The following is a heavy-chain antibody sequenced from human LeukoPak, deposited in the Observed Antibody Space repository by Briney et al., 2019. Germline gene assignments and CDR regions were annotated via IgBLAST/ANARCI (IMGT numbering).Heavy chain of an antibody. CDR1: GYSFTTYW. CDR3: ARRSPSAEYFQH. CDR2: IYPGDSDT. J-gene: IGHJ1*01. Sequence: GESLKISCKGSGYSFTTYWIGWVRQMPGKGLERMGIIYPGDSDTRYSPSCQGKVTISADKSISTAYLQWTSLKDSDTAVYYCARRSPSAEYFQHWGQGTLVTVSS. V-gene: IGHV5-51*01.